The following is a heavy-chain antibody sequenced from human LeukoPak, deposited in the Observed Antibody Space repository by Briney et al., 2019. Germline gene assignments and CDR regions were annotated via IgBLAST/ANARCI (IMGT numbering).Heavy chain of an antibody. Sequence: SETLSLTCAVFGGSFSGYYWSWIRQPPGKGLEWIGEINHSGSTNYNPSLKSRVTISVDTSKNQFSLKLSSVTAADTAVYYCARSDKYYDSSGSLLDYWGQGTLVTVSS. J-gene: IGHJ4*02. CDR3: ARSDKYYDSSGSLLDY. D-gene: IGHD3-22*01. CDR2: INHSGST. V-gene: IGHV4-34*01. CDR1: GGSFSGYY.